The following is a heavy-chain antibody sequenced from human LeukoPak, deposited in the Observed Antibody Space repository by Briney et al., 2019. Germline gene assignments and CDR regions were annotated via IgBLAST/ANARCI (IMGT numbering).Heavy chain of an antibody. D-gene: IGHD3-10*01. J-gene: IGHJ4*02. CDR3: ARDRGDYVDY. CDR1: SGSISGYY. V-gene: IGHV4-4*07. CDR2: IYATGRT. Sequence: PSETLSLTCAVSSGSISGYYWSWMRQPAGKALEWIGRIYATGRTTYNPSLKSRVTISVDTSKNQFSLKLSSVTAADTAVYYCARDRGDYVDYWGQGTLVTVSS.